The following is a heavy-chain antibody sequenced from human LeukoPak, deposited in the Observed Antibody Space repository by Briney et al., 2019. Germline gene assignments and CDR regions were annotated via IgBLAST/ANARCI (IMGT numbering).Heavy chain of an antibody. CDR1: VYIFTSYG. V-gene: IGHV1-18*01. J-gene: IGHJ4*02. D-gene: IGHD4-17*01. CDR3: ASGDDYGDYLASFDY. Sequence: ASLRVSCKPSVYIFTSYGVSWVRRAPGQGLEGMGWISAYNGNTNYAQKLQGRGTMTTDTSTSTAYMELRSLRSDDTAVYYCASGDDYGDYLASFDYWGQGTLVTVSS. CDR2: ISAYNGNT.